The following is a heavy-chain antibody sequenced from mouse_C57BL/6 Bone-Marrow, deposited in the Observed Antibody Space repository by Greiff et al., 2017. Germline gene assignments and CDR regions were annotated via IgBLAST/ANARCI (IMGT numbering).Heavy chain of an antibody. CDR3: AREGLLGAMDY. Sequence: EVQLMESGAGLVKPGGSLKLSCAASGFTFSSYTMSWVRQTPEKRLEWVATISGGGGNTYYPDSVKGRFTISSDNAKNTLYLQMSSVRSEDAALYYCAREGLLGAMDYWGQGTSVTVSA. J-gene: IGHJ4*01. CDR1: GFTFSSYT. D-gene: IGHD1-1*01. V-gene: IGHV5-9*01. CDR2: ISGGGGNT.